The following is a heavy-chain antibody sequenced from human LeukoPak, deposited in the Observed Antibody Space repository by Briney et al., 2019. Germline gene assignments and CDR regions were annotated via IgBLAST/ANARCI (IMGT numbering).Heavy chain of an antibody. V-gene: IGHV4-59*08. J-gene: IGHJ6*02. CDR2: IYYSGST. CDR3: ARYGSGSYYKYYYYYGMDV. D-gene: IGHD3-10*01. CDR1: GGSISSYY. Sequence: SKTLSLTCTVSGGSISSYYWSWIRQPPGKGLEWIGYIYYSGSTNYNPSLKSRVTISVDTSKNQFSLKLSSVTAADTAVYYCARYGSGSYYKYYYYYGMDVWGQGTTVTVSS.